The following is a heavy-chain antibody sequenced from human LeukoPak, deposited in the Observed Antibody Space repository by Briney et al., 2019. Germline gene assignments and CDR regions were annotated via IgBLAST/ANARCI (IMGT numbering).Heavy chain of an antibody. D-gene: IGHD3-22*01. CDR3: AREGMNYYDYFDY. CDR2: ISSSSSTI. Sequence: GGSLRLSCAASGFTFSTYSMNWVRQAPGKGLEWVSYISSSSSTIYYADSVKGRFTISRDNAKNSLYLQMNSLRAEDTAVYYCAREGMNYYDYFDYWGQGTLVTVSS. J-gene: IGHJ4*02. CDR1: GFTFSTYS. V-gene: IGHV3-48*01.